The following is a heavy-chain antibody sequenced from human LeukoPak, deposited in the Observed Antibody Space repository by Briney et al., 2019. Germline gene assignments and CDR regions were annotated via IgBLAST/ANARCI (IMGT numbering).Heavy chain of an antibody. CDR2: ISTSSTYT. V-gene: IGHV3-11*06. CDR3: ARLREGTDHDY. CDR1: GFTLSDYY. D-gene: IGHD1-14*01. Sequence: PGGSLRLSCAASGFTLSDYYMSWIRRAPGKGLEWVSKISTSSTYTKYADSVEGRFTVSRDNAKSSLYLQVNSLGAEDTAVYYCARLREGTDHDYWGQGTLVTVSS. J-gene: IGHJ4*02.